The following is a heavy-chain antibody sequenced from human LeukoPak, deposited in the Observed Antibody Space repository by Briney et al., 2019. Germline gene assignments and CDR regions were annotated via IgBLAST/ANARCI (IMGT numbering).Heavy chain of an antibody. Sequence: RGSLRLSCAASGFTFSSYSMNWVRQAPGKGLEWVLSISSSSSYIYYADSVKGRFTISRDNAKNSLYLQMNSLRAEDTAVYYCARDQSGWYLDYWGQGTLVTVSS. CDR2: ISSSSSYI. CDR1: GFTFSSYS. CDR3: ARDQSGWYLDY. J-gene: IGHJ4*02. D-gene: IGHD6-19*01. V-gene: IGHV3-21*01.